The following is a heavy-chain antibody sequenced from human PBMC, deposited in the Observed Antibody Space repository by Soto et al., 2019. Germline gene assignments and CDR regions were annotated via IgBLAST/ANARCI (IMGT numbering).Heavy chain of an antibody. CDR2: IYSGGST. J-gene: IGHJ6*02. CDR1: GFTVSSNY. D-gene: IGHD1-26*01. Sequence: GGSLRLSCAASGFTVSSNYMSWVRQAPGKGLEWVSVIYSGGSTYYADSVKGRFTISRDNSKNTLYLQMNSLRAEDTAVYYCAREGSGSYHYYYGMDVWGQGTTVTVSS. V-gene: IGHV3-53*01. CDR3: AREGSGSYHYYYGMDV.